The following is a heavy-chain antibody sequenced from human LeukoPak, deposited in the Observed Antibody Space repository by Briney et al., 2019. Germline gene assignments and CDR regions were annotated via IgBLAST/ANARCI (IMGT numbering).Heavy chain of an antibody. Sequence: PGGSLRLSCAASGSTFSSYAMSWVRQAPGKGLEWVSAISGSGGSTYYADSVKGRFTISRDNSKNTLYLQMNSLRAEDTAVYYCAKDRSPWSTTSTPGYWGQGTLVTVSS. J-gene: IGHJ4*02. D-gene: IGHD1-26*01. V-gene: IGHV3-23*01. CDR2: ISGSGGST. CDR3: AKDRSPWSTTSTPGY. CDR1: GSTFSSYA.